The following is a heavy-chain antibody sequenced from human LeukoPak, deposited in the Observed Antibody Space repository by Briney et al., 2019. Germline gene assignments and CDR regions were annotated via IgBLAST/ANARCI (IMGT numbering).Heavy chain of an antibody. V-gene: IGHV4-39*01. Sequence: PSETLSLTCTVSGDSISSSSYYWGWIRQPPGKGLEWIGSIYYSGSTYYNPSLKSRVTISVDTSTNQFSLKLSSVTAADTAVYYCARHGPSGSYEDWFDPWGQGTLVTVSS. D-gene: IGHD3-10*01. CDR1: GDSISSSSYY. CDR3: ARHGPSGSYEDWFDP. J-gene: IGHJ5*02. CDR2: IYYSGST.